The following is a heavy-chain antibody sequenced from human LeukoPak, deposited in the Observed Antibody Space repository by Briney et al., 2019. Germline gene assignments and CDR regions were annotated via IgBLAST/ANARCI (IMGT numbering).Heavy chain of an antibody. CDR1: GFTFTSSA. V-gene: IGHV1-58*01. J-gene: IGHJ6*02. Sequence: SVKVSCKASGFTFTSSAVQWVRQARGQRLGWIGWIVVGSGNTNYAQKFQERVTITRDMSTSTAYMELSSLRSEDTAVYYCAAGVDFWSGYLPLGNYYGMDVWGQGTTVTVSS. CDR2: IVVGSGNT. CDR3: AAGVDFWSGYLPLGNYYGMDV. D-gene: IGHD3-3*01.